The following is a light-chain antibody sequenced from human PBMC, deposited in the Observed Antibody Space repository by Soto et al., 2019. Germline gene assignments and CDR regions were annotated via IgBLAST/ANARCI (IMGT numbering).Light chain of an antibody. V-gene: IGKV3-15*01. CDR2: GAS. Sequence: EIVRTQSPATLSVSPGERSTLSCRASQSVSSNLAWYQQKPGQAPRLLIYGASTRATGIPARFSGSGSGTDFTLTISRLEPEDFAVYYCQQYGSSCTFGQGTQVDIK. CDR3: QQYGSSCT. J-gene: IGKJ2*02. CDR1: QSVSSN.